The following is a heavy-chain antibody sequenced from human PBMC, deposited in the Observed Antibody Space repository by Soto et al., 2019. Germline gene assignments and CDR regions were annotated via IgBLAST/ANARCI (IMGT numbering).Heavy chain of an antibody. CDR2: VYHTGRT. V-gene: IGHV4-61*01. D-gene: IGHD3-3*01. CDR3: ARDFDYFDS. CDR1: GGSFKSGSYS. J-gene: IGHJ4*02. Sequence: PSETLSLTCTVSGGSFKSGSYSWSWVRQPPGKGLEWIGYVYHTGRTSYNPSLKSRVSISMDTSKNQFSLNLDSVTAADTAVYFCARDFDYFDSWGKGTLVTVSS.